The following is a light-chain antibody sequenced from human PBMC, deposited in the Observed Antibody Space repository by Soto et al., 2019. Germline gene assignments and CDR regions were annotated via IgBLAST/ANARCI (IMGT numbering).Light chain of an antibody. V-gene: IGLV2-23*01. CDR2: EGT. J-gene: IGLJ2*01. CDR3: SSYALSTTSEVV. CDR1: SSDVGGYNL. Sequence: QSALTQPASVSGSPGQSITISCTGTSSDVGGYNLVSWYQQHPGKAPKLMIYEGTKRPSGVSNRFSGSKSGNTASLTISGLQAEDEADYYCSSYALSTTSEVVLGGGTKLTVL.